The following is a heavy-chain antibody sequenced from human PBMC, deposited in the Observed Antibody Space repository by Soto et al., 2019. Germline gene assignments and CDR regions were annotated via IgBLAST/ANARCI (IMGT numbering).Heavy chain of an antibody. D-gene: IGHD4-17*01. J-gene: IGHJ4*02. CDR2: IYYSGST. CDR3: ARDLLDTTVDYYFDY. CDR1: GGSISSGDYY. Sequence: PSETLSLTCTVSGGSISSGDYYWSWIRQPPGKGLEWIGYIYYSGSTYYNPSLKSRVTISVDTSKNQFSLELRSVTAADTAVYYCARDLLDTTVDYYFDYWGPGRLVTVSS. V-gene: IGHV4-30-4*01.